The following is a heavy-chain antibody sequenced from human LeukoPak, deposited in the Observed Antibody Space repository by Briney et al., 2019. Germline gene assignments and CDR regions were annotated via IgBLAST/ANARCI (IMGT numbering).Heavy chain of an antibody. CDR2: ISSSGSST. V-gene: IGHV3-23*01. J-gene: IGHJ6*02. CDR3: AKANGKYGLDV. CDR1: GFTFSNSA. Sequence: PGGSLRLSCAASGFTFSNSAMSWVRQAPGKGLEWVSAISSSGSSTYYADSVKGRFTISRDSSKNTLHLQMNSLRVEDTAVYFCAKANGKYGLDVWGQGTTVTVSS.